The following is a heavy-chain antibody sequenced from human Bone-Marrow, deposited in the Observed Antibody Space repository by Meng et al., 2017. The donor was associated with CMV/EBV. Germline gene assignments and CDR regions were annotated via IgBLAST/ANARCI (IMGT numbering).Heavy chain of an antibody. CDR1: GYTFTSYY. V-gene: IGHV3-53*01. Sequence: SCKASGYTFTSYYMHWVRQVPGKGLEWVSVIYSGGSTYYADSVKGRFTISKDSAKNTLYLQMNSLRADDTAVYYCARGFQWLVPWGQGTLVTVSS. D-gene: IGHD6-19*01. CDR2: IYSGGST. CDR3: ARGFQWLVP. J-gene: IGHJ5*02.